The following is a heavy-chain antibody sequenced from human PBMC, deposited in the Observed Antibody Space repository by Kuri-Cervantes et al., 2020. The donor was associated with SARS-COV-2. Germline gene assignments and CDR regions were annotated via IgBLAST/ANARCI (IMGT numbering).Heavy chain of an antibody. CDR2: ISWDGGST. V-gene: IGHV3-43*01. Sequence: ETLSLTCAASGSTFDDYTMHWVRQAPGKGLEWVSLISWDGGSTYYADSVKGRFTISRDNSKNSLYLQMNSLRTEDTALYYCAKDSCGGDCYLDAFDIWGQGTMVTVSS. CDR1: GSTFDDYT. CDR3: AKDSCGGDCYLDAFDI. D-gene: IGHD2-21*02. J-gene: IGHJ3*02.